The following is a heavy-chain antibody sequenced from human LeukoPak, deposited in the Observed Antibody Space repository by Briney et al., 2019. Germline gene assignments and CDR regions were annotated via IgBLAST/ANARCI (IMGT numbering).Heavy chain of an antibody. CDR2: IIPIFGTA. J-gene: IGHJ6*03. V-gene: IGHV1-69*13. Sequence: SVKVSCKASGYTFTSYGISWVRQAPGQGLEWMGGIIPIFGTANYAQKFRGRVTITADESTSTAYMELSSLRSEDTAVYYCAKTRSERYYYMDVWGKGTTVTISS. D-gene: IGHD6-6*01. CDR1: GYTFTSYG. CDR3: AKTRSERYYYMDV.